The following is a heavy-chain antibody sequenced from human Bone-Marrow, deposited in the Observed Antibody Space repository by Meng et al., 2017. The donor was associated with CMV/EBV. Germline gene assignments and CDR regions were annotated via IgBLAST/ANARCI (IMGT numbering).Heavy chain of an antibody. Sequence: GESLKISCAASGFTFSSYGMHWVRQAPGKGLEWVAFIRYDGSNKYYADSVKGRFTTSRDNSKNTLYLQMNSLRAQDTAVYYCAKDLAVAGIYYYYYGMDVWGQGTTVTVSS. J-gene: IGHJ6*02. D-gene: IGHD6-19*01. V-gene: IGHV3-30*02. CDR3: AKDLAVAGIYYYYYGMDV. CDR1: GFTFSSYG. CDR2: IRYDGSNK.